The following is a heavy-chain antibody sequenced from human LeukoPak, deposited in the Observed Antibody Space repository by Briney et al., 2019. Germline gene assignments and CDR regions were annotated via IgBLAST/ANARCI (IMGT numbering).Heavy chain of an antibody. Sequence: ETLSLTCTVSGYSISSGYYWGWIRQPPGKGLEYIGSIYHSGSTYYKPSLKSRVTISVDTSKSQFSLKLSSVTAADTAVYYCARDRYYYMDVWGKGTTVTVSS. CDR3: ARDRYYYMDV. V-gene: IGHV4-38-2*02. CDR2: IYHSGST. J-gene: IGHJ6*03. CDR1: GYSISSGYY.